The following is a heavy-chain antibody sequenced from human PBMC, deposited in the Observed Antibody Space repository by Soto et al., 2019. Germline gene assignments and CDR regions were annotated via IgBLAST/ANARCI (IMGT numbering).Heavy chain of an antibody. J-gene: IGHJ4*02. CDR2: IIPIFGTA. CDR1: GGTFSSYA. V-gene: IGHV1-69*13. CDR3: ARDRAYYYDSSSYRYFDY. D-gene: IGHD3-22*01. Sequence: SVKVSCKASGGTFSSYAISWVRQAPGQGLEWMGGIIPIFGTAYYAQKFQGRVTITADESTSTAYMELSSLRSEDTAVYYCARDRAYYYDSSSYRYFDYWGQGTLVTVS.